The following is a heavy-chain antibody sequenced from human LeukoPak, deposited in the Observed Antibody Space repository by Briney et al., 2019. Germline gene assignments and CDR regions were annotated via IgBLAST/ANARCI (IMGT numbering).Heavy chain of an antibody. CDR2: INPSGGST. CDR1: GYTFTSYY. CDR3: AMNSYYYDSSGYLRAYFDY. Sequence: GASVKVSCKASGYTFTSYYMHWVRQAPGQGLEWMGIINPSGGSTSYAQKFQGRVTMTRDMSTSTVYMELSSLRSEDTAVYYCAMNSYYYDSSGYLRAYFDYWGQGTLVTVSS. V-gene: IGHV1-46*01. D-gene: IGHD3-22*01. J-gene: IGHJ4*02.